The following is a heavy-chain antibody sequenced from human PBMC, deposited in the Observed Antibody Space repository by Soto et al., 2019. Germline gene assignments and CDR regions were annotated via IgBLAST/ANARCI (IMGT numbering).Heavy chain of an antibody. Sequence: GGSLRLSCAASGFTLSYHYMSWIRQAPGKGLEWVSFSSNSGTFTKYADSVKGRFTISRDNAKNSLYLQINSLRGEDTAIYFCARSGDNYNVLDYWGPGTPVTVSS. CDR3: ARSGDNYNVLDY. CDR1: GFTLSYHY. V-gene: IGHV3-11*03. D-gene: IGHD3-10*02. J-gene: IGHJ4*02. CDR2: SSNSGTFT.